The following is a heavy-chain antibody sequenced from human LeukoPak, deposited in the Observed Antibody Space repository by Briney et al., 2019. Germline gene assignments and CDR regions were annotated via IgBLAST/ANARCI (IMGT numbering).Heavy chain of an antibody. Sequence: SETLSLTCTVSGGSISSSSYYWGWIRQPPGKGLEWIGYGYYTGSTDYNPSLKSRVTISVDTSKNQFSVKLSSVTAADTAVYYCVRSADRVIRGAPPYYYYYMDVWGKGTTVTVSS. CDR3: VRSADRVIRGAPPYYYYYMDV. V-gene: IGHV4-61*05. CDR2: GYYTGST. CDR1: GGSISSSSYY. D-gene: IGHD3-10*01. J-gene: IGHJ6*03.